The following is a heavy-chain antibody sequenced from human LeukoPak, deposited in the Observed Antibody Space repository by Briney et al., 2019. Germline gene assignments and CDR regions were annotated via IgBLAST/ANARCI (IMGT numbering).Heavy chain of an antibody. CDR2: IAYDESNK. CDR3: ARDGGSYSVYYYYEMDV. J-gene: IGHJ6*02. D-gene: IGHD1-26*01. Sequence: GGSLRLSCAASGFIFSNSATHWVRQAPGKGLEWVAVIAYDESNKYYADSVKGRFTISRDNARNTLYLHMNSLRAEDTAVYYCARDGGSYSVYYYYEMDVWGQGTTVTVSS. V-gene: IGHV3-30*14. CDR1: GFIFSNSA.